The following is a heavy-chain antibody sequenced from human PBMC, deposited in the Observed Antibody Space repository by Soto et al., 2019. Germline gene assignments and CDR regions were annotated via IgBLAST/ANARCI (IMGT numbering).Heavy chain of an antibody. CDR1: GFMFTSFA. CDR3: AAVPVLRFLKWLPAYFDY. CDR2: LVVGSGNT. D-gene: IGHD3-3*01. V-gene: IGHV1-58*01. J-gene: IGHJ4*02. Sequence: VASVKVSCKTSGFMFTSFAVQWVRQASGQRLEWIVRLVVGSGNTHYAQHFQERVTLTRDMSTGTAYMELSSLRSEDTAVYYCAAVPVLRFLKWLPAYFDYWGQGTLVTVSS.